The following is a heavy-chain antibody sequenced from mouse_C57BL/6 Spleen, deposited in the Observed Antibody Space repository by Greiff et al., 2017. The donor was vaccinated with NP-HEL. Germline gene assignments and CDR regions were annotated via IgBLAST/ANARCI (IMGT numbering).Heavy chain of an antibody. J-gene: IGHJ2*01. V-gene: IGHV1-80*01. Sequence: VQLQQSGAELVKPGASVKISCKASGYAFSSYWMNWVKQRPGKGLEWIGQIYTGDGDTNYNGKFKGKATLTSDKSSSTAYMQLSRLTSEDSAVYFCSRELRRYFDYCGQGTTLTVSS. D-gene: IGHD1-1*01. CDR3: SRELRRYFDY. CDR1: GYAFSSYW. CDR2: IYTGDGDT.